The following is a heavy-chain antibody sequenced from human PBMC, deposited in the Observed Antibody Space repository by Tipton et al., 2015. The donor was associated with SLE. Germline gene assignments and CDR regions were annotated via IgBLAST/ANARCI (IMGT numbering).Heavy chain of an antibody. D-gene: IGHD2-21*01. V-gene: IGHV4-39*07. Sequence: TLSLTCIVSGGSISSSPYYWGWIRQPPGKGLEWIGEINHSGSTNYNPSLKSRVTISVDTSKNQFSLKLSSVTAADTAVYYCARYIVVVRYFDYWGQGTLVTVSS. CDR1: GGSISSSPYY. CDR2: INHSGST. J-gene: IGHJ4*02. CDR3: ARYIVVVRYFDY.